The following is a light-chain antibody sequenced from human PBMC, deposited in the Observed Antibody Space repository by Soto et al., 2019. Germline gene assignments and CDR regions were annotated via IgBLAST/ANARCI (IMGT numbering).Light chain of an antibody. CDR2: AAS. V-gene: IGKV1-27*01. CDR3: QKYNSAPLT. CDR1: QGISYY. J-gene: IGKJ4*01. Sequence: DIQMTQSPSSLSASVGDRVTITCRASQGISYYLAWYQQKPGKVPRLLIYAASTLQSGVPSRFSGSGSGPDFTLTISSLQPEDVATYYCQKYNSAPLTFGGVTKVEIK.